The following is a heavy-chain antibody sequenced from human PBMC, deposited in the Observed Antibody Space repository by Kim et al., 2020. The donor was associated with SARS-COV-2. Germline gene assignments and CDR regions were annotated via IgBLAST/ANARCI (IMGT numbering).Heavy chain of an antibody. CDR1: GFTFSGSW. D-gene: IGHD2-8*01. CDR2: ITSDGSGT. J-gene: IGHJ4*02. Sequence: GGSLRLSCAASGFTFSGSWMHWVRQAPGKGLVWVSRITSDGSGTEYADSVTGRFTISRDNAKNTVYLQMNSLRAEDTAVYYCARDTNWNIYDSWGQGTLVTVSS. CDR3: ARDTNWNIYDS. V-gene: IGHV3-74*03.